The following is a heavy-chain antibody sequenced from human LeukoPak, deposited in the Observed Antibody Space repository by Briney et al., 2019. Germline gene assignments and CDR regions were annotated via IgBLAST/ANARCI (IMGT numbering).Heavy chain of an antibody. D-gene: IGHD6-6*01. J-gene: IGHJ4*02. CDR2: ISSSSSYI. Sequence: GGSLRLSCAASGFTFSSYWMSWVRQAPGKGLEWVSSISSSSSYIYYADSVKGRFAISRDNAKNSLYLQMNSLRAEDTAVYYCARGIAAQGTDYWGQGTLVTVSS. V-gene: IGHV3-21*01. CDR3: ARGIAAQGTDY. CDR1: GFTFSSYW.